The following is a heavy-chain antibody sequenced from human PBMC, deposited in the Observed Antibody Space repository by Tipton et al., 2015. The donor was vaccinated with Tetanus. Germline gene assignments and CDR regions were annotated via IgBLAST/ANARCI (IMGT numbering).Heavy chain of an antibody. V-gene: IGHV5-51*01. D-gene: IGHD1-26*01. CDR1: GYTFTNNW. J-gene: IGHJ3*02. CDR3: TRKGRAFDI. Sequence: QLVQSGAGVKKPGESLKISCKGSGYTFTNNWIAWVRQMPGKGLEWMGIIHPSDSDTRYSPSFQGQVTFSADKSISTTYLQWSSLKASDTAIYYCTRKGRAFDIWGQGTVVTVSS. CDR2: IHPSDSDT.